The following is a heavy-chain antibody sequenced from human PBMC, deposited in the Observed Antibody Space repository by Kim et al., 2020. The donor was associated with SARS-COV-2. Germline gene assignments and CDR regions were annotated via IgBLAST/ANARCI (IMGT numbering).Heavy chain of an antibody. Sequence: ASVKVSCKASGYTFTSYDINWVRQATGQGLEWMGWMNPNSGNTGYAQKFQGRVTMTRNTSISTAYMELSSLRSEDTAVYYCARTYIDRTPSSGWYGDYYYYGMDVWGQGTTVTVSS. CDR2: MNPNSGNT. J-gene: IGHJ6*02. V-gene: IGHV1-8*01. CDR1: GYTFTSYD. CDR3: ARTYIDRTPSSGWYGDYYYYGMDV. D-gene: IGHD6-19*01.